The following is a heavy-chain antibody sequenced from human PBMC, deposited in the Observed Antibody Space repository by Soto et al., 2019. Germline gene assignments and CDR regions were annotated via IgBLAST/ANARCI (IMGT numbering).Heavy chain of an antibody. CDR3: ARGFNYYGSGSYSPGY. Sequence: ASVKVSCKASGYTFTSYAMHWVRQAPGQRLEWMGWINAGNGNTKYSQKFQGRVTITRDTSASTAYMELSSLRSEDTAVYYCARGFNYYGSGSYSPGYWGQGTQVTVSS. J-gene: IGHJ4*02. CDR2: INAGNGNT. V-gene: IGHV1-3*01. D-gene: IGHD3-10*01. CDR1: GYTFTSYA.